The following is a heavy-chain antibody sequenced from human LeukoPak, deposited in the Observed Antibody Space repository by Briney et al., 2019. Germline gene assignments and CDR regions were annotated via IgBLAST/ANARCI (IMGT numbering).Heavy chain of an antibody. CDR3: ARGSIAVAGPFDY. Sequence: GGSLRLSCAASGFTFSSYGFHWVRQAPGKGLECVAFISHDGLEEKIADSVKGRFTISRDNSKNTLYLQMNSLRAEDTAVYYCARGSIAVAGPFDYWGQGTLVTVSS. CDR2: ISHDGLEE. CDR1: GFTFSSYG. D-gene: IGHD6-19*01. J-gene: IGHJ4*02. V-gene: IGHV3-30*02.